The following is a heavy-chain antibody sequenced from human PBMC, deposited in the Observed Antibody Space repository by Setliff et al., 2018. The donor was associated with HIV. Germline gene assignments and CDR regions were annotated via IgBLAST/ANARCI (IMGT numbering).Heavy chain of an antibody. CDR2: IFTSGST. V-gene: IGHV4-61*05. J-gene: IGHJ1*01. D-gene: IGHD2-15*01. CDR3: ARARRAGSGPKYFQH. Sequence: SETLSLTCTVSGGSISSGSYYWSWMRQPPGKGLEWIGYIFTSGSTNYNPSLKSRVTMSVDKSKNQFSLRLSSVTAADTAVYYCARARRAGSGPKYFQHWGQGTLVTVSS. CDR1: GGSISSGSYY.